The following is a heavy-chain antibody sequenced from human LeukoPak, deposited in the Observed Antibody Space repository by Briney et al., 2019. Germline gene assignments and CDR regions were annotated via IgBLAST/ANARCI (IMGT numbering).Heavy chain of an antibody. CDR2: ASFHGSNT. Sequence: PGRSLRLSCAASGSIFSDSTMHWVRQAPSKGLEWVAAASFHGSNTYYADSMKSRFTISRDNSKNTVYLQMNSLRTEDTAVYYCARERSWNGPLDYWGQGTLVTVSS. CDR1: GSIFSDST. J-gene: IGHJ4*02. V-gene: IGHV3-30*04. CDR3: ARERSWNGPLDY. D-gene: IGHD1-1*01.